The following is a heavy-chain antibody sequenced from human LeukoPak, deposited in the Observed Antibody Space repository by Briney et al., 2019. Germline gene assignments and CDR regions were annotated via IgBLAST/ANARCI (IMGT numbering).Heavy chain of an antibody. CDR1: GFPFIEYS. CDR2: IGIESGNT. Sequence: GSLRLSCTASGFPFIEYSMNWVRQVPGKGLEWISYIGIESGNTKYADSVRGRFTISADKAKNSLYLQMNSLRVEDTAVYYCARDHNYAFDNWGQGTLVSVAS. D-gene: IGHD1-1*01. J-gene: IGHJ4*02. V-gene: IGHV3-48*01. CDR3: ARDHNYAFDN.